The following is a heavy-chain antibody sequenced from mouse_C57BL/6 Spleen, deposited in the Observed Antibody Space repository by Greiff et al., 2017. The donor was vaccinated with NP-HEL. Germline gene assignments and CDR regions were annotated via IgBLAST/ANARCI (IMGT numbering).Heavy chain of an antibody. D-gene: IGHD2-4*01. CDR1: GYTFTSYW. J-gene: IGHJ2*01. CDR3: ARRPYDYYFDY. CDR2: IDPSDSYT. Sequence: QVQLQQSGAELVMPGASVKLSCKASGYTFTSYWMHWVKQRPGQGLEWIGEIDPSDSYTNYNQKFKGKSTLTVDKSSSTAYMQLSSLTSEDSAVYYCARRPYDYYFDYWGQGTTLTVSS. V-gene: IGHV1-69*01.